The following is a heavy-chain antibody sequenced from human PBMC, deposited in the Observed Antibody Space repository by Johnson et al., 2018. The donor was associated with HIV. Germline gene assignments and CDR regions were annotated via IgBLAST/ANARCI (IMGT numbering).Heavy chain of an antibody. Sequence: VQLVESGGGLVQPGGSLRLSCAASGFIVSSNYMSWVRQAPGKGLEWVSVLYSGGSTYYADSVKGRFSISRDNSKNTLFLQMNSLRAEDTAVYYCVKGRRWLPYGGAFDIWGQGTMVTVSS. CDR3: VKGRRWLPYGGAFDI. V-gene: IGHV3-66*01. D-gene: IGHD4-23*01. J-gene: IGHJ3*02. CDR2: LYSGGST. CDR1: GFIVSSNY.